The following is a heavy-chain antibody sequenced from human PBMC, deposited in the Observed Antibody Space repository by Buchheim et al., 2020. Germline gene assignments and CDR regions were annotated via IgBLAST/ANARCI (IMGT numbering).Heavy chain of an antibody. V-gene: IGHV3-33*01. Sequence: QVQLVESGGGVVQPGRSLRLSCAASGFTFSSYGMHWVRRAPGKGLEWVAVIWYDGSNKYYADSVKGRFTISRDNSKNTLYLRMNCLRAEETAVYYCTREGLRAAGTINYYYYMDDWGKGTT. CDR2: IWYDGSNK. CDR1: GFTFSSYG. D-gene: IGHD6-13*01. CDR3: TREGLRAAGTINYYYYMDD. J-gene: IGHJ6*03.